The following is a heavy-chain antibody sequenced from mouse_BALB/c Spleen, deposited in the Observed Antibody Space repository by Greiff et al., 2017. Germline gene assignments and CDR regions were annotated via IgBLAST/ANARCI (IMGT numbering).Heavy chain of an antibody. J-gene: IGHJ4*01. CDR2: ISSGSSTI. CDR3: AREDGYDLYAMDY. CDR1: GFTFSSFG. V-gene: IGHV5-17*02. Sequence: DVMLVESGGGLVQPGGSLKLSCAASGFTFSSFGMHWVRQAPEKGLEWVAYISSGSSTIYYADTVKGRFTISRDNPKNTLFLQMTSLRSEDTAMYYCAREDGYDLYAMDYWGQGTSVTVSS. D-gene: IGHD2-2*01.